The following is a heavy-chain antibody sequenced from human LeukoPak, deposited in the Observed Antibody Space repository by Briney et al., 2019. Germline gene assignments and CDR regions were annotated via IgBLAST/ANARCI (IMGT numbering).Heavy chain of an antibody. CDR1: GGSISSGPYX. Sequence: VSGGSISSGPYXXGWVRQPPGXXLXWIGSIYYTGSTYYNPSRKSRVTISVDTSKNQFSLKLTSVTAADTAVYYCARLPYSSSFFFDFWGQGTLVTVSS. D-gene: IGHD6-6*01. CDR3: ARLPYSSSFFFDF. CDR2: IYYTGST. V-gene: IGHV4-39*01. J-gene: IGHJ4*02.